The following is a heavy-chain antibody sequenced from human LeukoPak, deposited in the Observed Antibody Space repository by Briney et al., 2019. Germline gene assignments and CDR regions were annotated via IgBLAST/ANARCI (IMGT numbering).Heavy chain of an antibody. Sequence: SGGSLRLSCVVSGFTFSSYAMSWVRQAPGKGLEWVSGISGSGDNTYYADPVKGRFTISRDNSENTLYLQMNRLRADDTAIYYCAKSTWFDYFDYWGQGTLVTVSS. CDR1: GFTFSSYA. J-gene: IGHJ4*02. D-gene: IGHD3-9*01. CDR2: ISGSGDNT. CDR3: AKSTWFDYFDY. V-gene: IGHV3-23*01.